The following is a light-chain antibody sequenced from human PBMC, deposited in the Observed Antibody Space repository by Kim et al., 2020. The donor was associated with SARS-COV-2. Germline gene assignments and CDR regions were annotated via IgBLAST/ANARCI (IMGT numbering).Light chain of an antibody. J-gene: IGLJ3*02. CDR3: QAWDSSNWV. CDR1: KLGDKY. CDR2: QDS. Sequence: VSPEQTASITCAGDKLGDKYACWYQQKPGRSPVLVIYQDSKRPSGIPERFSGSNSGNTATLTISGTQAMDEADYYCQAWDSSNWVFGGGTQLTVL. V-gene: IGLV3-1*01.